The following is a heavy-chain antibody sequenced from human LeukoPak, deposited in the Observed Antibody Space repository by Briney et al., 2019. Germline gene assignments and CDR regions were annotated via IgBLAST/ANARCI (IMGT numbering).Heavy chain of an antibody. CDR2: IYYSGST. Sequence: PSETLSLTCTVSGGSISSYYWSWIRQPPGKGLEWIGYIYYSGSTNYNPSLKSRVTISVDTSKNQFSLKLSSVTAADTAVYYCARQAALGPGSAFDIWGQGTMVTVSS. V-gene: IGHV4-59*08. D-gene: IGHD3-16*01. J-gene: IGHJ3*02. CDR1: GGSISSYY. CDR3: ARQAALGPGSAFDI.